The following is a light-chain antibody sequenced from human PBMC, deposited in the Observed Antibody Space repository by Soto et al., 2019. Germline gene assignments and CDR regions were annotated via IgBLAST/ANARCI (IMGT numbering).Light chain of an antibody. CDR3: AAWDDSLNALV. CDR1: SSNVGSNP. J-gene: IGLJ2*01. Sequence: QSVLTQPPSASGTPGQRVTISCSGSSSNVGSNPVDWYQQLPGTAPKVLIYTNNQRPAGVPDRFSGSKSGTSASLAINGLQSEDETNYYCAAWDDSLNALVFGGGTKVTVL. V-gene: IGLV1-44*01. CDR2: TNN.